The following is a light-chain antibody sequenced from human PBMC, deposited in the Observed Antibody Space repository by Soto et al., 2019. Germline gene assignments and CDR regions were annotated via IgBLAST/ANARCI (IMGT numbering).Light chain of an antibody. CDR2: VAS. CDR3: QHCDNTAIT. J-gene: IGKJ5*01. Sequence: EIVLTQSPGTLSLSPGERATLSCRASESISSSNLAWYQQQPGQAPRLLIYVASRRVTGIPDRFSGSGSGTDFTLTISRLEPEDFALYYCQHCDNTAITFGQGTRLEMK. V-gene: IGKV3-20*01. CDR1: ESISSSN.